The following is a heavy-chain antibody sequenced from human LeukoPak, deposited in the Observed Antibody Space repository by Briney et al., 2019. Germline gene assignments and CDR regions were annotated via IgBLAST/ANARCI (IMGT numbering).Heavy chain of an antibody. CDR2: TRKKANSYTT. V-gene: IGHV3-72*01. CDR3: ARVMSVDTAVLDY. Sequence: PGGSLRLSCAASGFASSDHYMDWVRQAPGKGLEWIGRTRKKANSYTTEYAASVKGRFTISRDDSKNSLYLQMNSLETEDTAVYYCARVMSVDTAVLDYWGQGTLVTVSS. CDR1: GFASSDHY. J-gene: IGHJ4*02. D-gene: IGHD5-18*01.